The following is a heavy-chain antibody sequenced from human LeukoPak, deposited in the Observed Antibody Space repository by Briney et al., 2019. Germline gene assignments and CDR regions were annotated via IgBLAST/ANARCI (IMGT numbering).Heavy chain of an antibody. CDR3: ARTITMVRGSWWFDP. V-gene: IGHV4-4*07. CDR2: IYTSGST. CDR1: GGSISSYY. Sequence: SETLSLTCTVSGGSISSYYWSWIRQPAGKGLEWIGRIYTSGSTNYNPSLKSRVTMSVDTSKNQFSLKLSSVTAADTAVYYCARTITMVRGSWWFDPWGQGTLVTVSS. J-gene: IGHJ5*02. D-gene: IGHD3-10*01.